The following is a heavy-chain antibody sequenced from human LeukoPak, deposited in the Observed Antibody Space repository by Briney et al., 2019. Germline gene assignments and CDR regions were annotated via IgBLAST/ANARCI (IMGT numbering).Heavy chain of an antibody. D-gene: IGHD3-22*01. CDR3: ASGFYYYDMLDY. CDR1: GFTFSSYW. V-gene: IGHV3-7*01. J-gene: IGHJ4*02. Sequence: GSLRLSCAASGFTFSSYWMSWVRQAPGKGLEWVANIKQDGSEKYYVDSVKGRFTISRDNAKNSLYLQMNSLRAEDTAVYYCASGFYYYDMLDYWGQGTLVTVSS. CDR2: IKQDGSEK.